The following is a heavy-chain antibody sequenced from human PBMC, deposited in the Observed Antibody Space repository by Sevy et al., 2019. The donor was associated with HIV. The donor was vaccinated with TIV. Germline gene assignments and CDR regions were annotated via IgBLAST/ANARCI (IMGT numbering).Heavy chain of an antibody. CDR2: IAGHSGET. D-gene: IGHD3-10*01. CDR1: GFLFDDYS. J-gene: IGHJ4*02. Sequence: ASVKVSCKTSGFLFDDYSIAWIRQAPGQGLEWLGRIAGHSGETDYAEKFQGRVTMTTRPSTRTVYMELRSLNVDDTGVYYCAGDRRFFYQYWGQGTSVTVSS. V-gene: IGHV1-18*01. CDR3: AGDRRFFYQY.